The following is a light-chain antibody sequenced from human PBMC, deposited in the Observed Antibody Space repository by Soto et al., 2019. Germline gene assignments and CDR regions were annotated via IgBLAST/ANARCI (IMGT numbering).Light chain of an antibody. CDR1: SSDVGNYNY. CDR2: NVN. V-gene: IGLV2-14*01. J-gene: IGLJ1*01. CDR3: SSFTSSTTYV. Sequence: QSVLTQSASVSGSPGQSITISCTVTSSDVGNYNYVSWYQQHPGEVPKLIIFNVNNRPSGVSNRFSGSKSGNTASLTISGLQAEDEADYYCSSFTSSTTYVFGTGTKVTVL.